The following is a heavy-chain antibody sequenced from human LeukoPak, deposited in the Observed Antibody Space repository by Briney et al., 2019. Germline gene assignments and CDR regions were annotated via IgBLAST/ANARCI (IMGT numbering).Heavy chain of an antibody. CDR3: ARAKLYCSSTSWYDEGEGDYHYYRMEV. V-gene: IGHV4-59*01. Sequence: PSETLSLTRTVSGGSISSYYWSWIRQPPGKGLEWIGYIYYSGSTNYNPSLKSRVTISVDTSKNQFSLQLSSVTAADTAVSYCARAKLYCSSTSWYDEGEGDYHYYRMEVWGPGTTVTVS. D-gene: IGHD2-2*01. CDR2: IYYSGST. J-gene: IGHJ6*02. CDR1: GGSISSYY.